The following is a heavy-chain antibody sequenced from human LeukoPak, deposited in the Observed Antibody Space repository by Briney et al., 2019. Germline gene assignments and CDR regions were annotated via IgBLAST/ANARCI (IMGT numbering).Heavy chain of an antibody. CDR3: AKDSDYYSSGWGEPNWFDP. CDR2: ISYDGSNK. D-gene: IGHD6-19*01. CDR1: GCTFNSYG. J-gene: IGHJ5*02. V-gene: IGHV3-30*18. Sequence: PGGSLRLSCAASGCTFNSYGMHRVRQAPGKGLEWVAVISYDGSNKYYADSVKGRFTISRDNSKNTLYLQMNSLRAEDTAVYYCAKDSDYYSSGWGEPNWFDPWGQGTLVTVSS.